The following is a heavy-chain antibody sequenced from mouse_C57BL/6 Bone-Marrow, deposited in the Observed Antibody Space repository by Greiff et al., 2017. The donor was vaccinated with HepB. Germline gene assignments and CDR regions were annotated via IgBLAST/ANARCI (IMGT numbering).Heavy chain of an antibody. D-gene: IGHD1-1*01. V-gene: IGHV1-4*01. J-gene: IGHJ3*01. CDR3: ARYYGSSYVYSWFAY. CDR1: GYTFTSYT. Sequence: QVQLKESGAELARPGASVKMSCKASGYTFTSYTMHWVKQRPGQGLEWIGYINPSSGYTKYNQKFKDKATLTADKSSSTAYMQLSSLTSEDSAVYYCARYYGSSYVYSWFAYWGQGTLVTVSA. CDR2: INPSSGYT.